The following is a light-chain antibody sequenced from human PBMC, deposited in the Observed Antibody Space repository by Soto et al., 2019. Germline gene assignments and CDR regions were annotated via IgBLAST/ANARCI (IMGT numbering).Light chain of an antibody. J-gene: IGLJ3*02. CDR2: SNN. Sequence: QSVLTQPTSGSGTPGQRGTISCSGSRSNIGSNTVTWYQQLPGTAPKLIIYSNNQRPSGVPDRFSGSKSGTSASLAISGLQSEDEADYYCAAWDDSLNGWVFGGGTKLTVL. V-gene: IGLV1-44*01. CDR1: RSNIGSNT. CDR3: AAWDDSLNGWV.